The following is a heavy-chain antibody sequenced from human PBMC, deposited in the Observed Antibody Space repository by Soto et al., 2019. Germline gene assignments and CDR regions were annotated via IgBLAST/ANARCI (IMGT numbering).Heavy chain of an antibody. CDR2: IYYSGST. CDR1: GGSISSGGYY. V-gene: IGHV4-31*03. J-gene: IGHJ4*02. Sequence: SETLSLTCTVSGGSISSGGYYWSWIRQHPGKGLEWIGYIYYSGSTYYNPSLKSRVTISVDTSKNQFSLKLSSVTAADTAVYYCARYVPYYYDSSGYYSNFDYWGQGTLVTVSS. D-gene: IGHD3-22*01. CDR3: ARYVPYYYDSSGYYSNFDY.